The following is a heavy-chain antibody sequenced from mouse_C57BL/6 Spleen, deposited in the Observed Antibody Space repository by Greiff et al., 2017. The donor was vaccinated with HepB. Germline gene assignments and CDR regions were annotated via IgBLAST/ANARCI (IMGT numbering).Heavy chain of an antibody. J-gene: IGHJ3*01. V-gene: IGHV1-18*01. CDR1: GYTFTDYN. CDR2: INPNNGGT. CDR3: ARRGGITTVVAPSWFAY. D-gene: IGHD1-1*01. Sequence: EVQLQQSGPELVKPGASVKIPCKASGYTFTDYNMDWVKQSHGKSLEWIGDINPNNGGTIYNQKFKGKATLTVDKSSSTAYMELRSLTSEDTAVYYCARRGGITTVVAPSWFAYWGQGTLVTVSA.